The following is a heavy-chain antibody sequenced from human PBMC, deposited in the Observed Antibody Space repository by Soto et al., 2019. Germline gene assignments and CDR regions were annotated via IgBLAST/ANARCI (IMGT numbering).Heavy chain of an antibody. CDR2: IYPGDSDA. CDR1: GYSFTSYW. Sequence: EVQLVQSGAEVKKPGESLKISCKGSGYSFTSYWIGWVRQMPGKGLEWMGIIYPGDSDARYSPSFQGQVTISADKSISSDYVQWSSLKASDTAMYYCARQAIAVAGGGPNYYYGMDVWGQGTTVTLSS. CDR3: ARQAIAVAGGGPNYYYGMDV. J-gene: IGHJ6*02. D-gene: IGHD6-19*01. V-gene: IGHV5-51*01.